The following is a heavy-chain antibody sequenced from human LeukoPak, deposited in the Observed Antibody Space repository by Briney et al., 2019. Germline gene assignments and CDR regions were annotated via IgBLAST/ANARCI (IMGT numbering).Heavy chain of an antibody. D-gene: IGHD5-18*01. CDR1: GFTFSSYG. J-gene: IGHJ6*02. V-gene: IGHV3-NL1*01. CDR3: ARDRVETAMGPQFRTYYYYGMDV. Sequence: HPGGSLRLSCAASGFTFSSYGMHWVRQAPGKGLEWVSVIYGGGTTYYADSVKGRFTISRDNSKNTVYLQMNSLRVEDTAVYYCARDRVETAMGPQFRTYYYYGMDVWGQGTTVTVSS. CDR2: IYGGGTT.